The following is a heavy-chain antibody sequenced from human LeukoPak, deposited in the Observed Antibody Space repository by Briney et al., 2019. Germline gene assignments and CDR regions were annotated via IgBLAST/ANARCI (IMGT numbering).Heavy chain of an antibody. Sequence: GGSLRLSCAASGFTFSSYAMSWVRQAPGKGLEWIGRIKSKTDGETTNYAEPVRGRYTISRDDSKSAVYLQMNSLKIEDTAVYYCTTDLGTYYHGSQRLIPIDYWGQGTLVTVSS. CDR1: GFTFSSYA. D-gene: IGHD3-10*01. J-gene: IGHJ4*02. V-gene: IGHV3-15*01. CDR2: IKSKTDGETT. CDR3: TTDLGTYYHGSQRLIPIDY.